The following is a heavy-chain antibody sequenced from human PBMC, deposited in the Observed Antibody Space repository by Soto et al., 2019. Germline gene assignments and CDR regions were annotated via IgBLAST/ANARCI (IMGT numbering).Heavy chain of an antibody. V-gene: IGHV1-69*13. D-gene: IGHD4-4*01. CDR3: ARDLGTTTGMDV. Sequence: GASVKVSCKASGGTFSSYAISWVRQAPGQGLEWMGGIIPIFGTANYAQKFQGRVTITADGSTSTAYMELSSLRSEDTAVYYCARDLGTTTGMDVWGQGTTVTVSS. CDR1: GGTFSSYA. J-gene: IGHJ6*02. CDR2: IIPIFGTA.